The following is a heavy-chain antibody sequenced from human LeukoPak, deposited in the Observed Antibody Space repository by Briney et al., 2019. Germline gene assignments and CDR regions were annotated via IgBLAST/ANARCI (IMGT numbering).Heavy chain of an antibody. Sequence: GGSLRLSCAASGFTFSSYAMSWVRQAPGKGLEWVSSISSSSSYIYYADSVKGRFTISRDNAKNSLYLQMNSLRAEDTAVYYCARVGEYYYGSGSYFDYWGQGTLVTVSS. CDR2: ISSSSSYI. V-gene: IGHV3-21*01. CDR1: GFTFSSYA. D-gene: IGHD3-10*01. CDR3: ARVGEYYYGSGSYFDY. J-gene: IGHJ4*02.